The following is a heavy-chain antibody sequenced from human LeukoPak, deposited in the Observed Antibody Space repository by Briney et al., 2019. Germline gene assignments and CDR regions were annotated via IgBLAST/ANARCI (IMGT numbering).Heavy chain of an antibody. CDR2: IYYSGST. V-gene: IGHV4-59*11. Sequence: SETLSLTCTVSGGSISSHYWSWIRQPPGKGLEWIGYIYYSGSTNYNPSLKSRVTISVDTSKNQFSLKLSSVTAADTAVYYCARDSLGYCSGGSCYSDYYYGMDVWGQGTTVTVSS. J-gene: IGHJ6*02. CDR3: ARDSLGYCSGGSCYSDYYYGMDV. CDR1: GGSISSHY. D-gene: IGHD2-15*01.